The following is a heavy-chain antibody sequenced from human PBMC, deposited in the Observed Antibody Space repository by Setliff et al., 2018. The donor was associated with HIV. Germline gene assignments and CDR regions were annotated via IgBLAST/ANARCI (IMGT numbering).Heavy chain of an antibody. V-gene: IGHV4-39*01. CDR3: VGGYYDSSGYSPFQH. CDR1: GGSISSSSYY. J-gene: IGHJ1*01. CDR2: IYYSGST. D-gene: IGHD3-22*01. Sequence: SETLSLTCTVSGGSISSSSYYWGWIRQPPGKGLEWIGSIYYSGSTYYNPSLNSRVTISVDTSKNQFSLKLSSVTAADTAVYYCVGGYYDSSGYSPFQHWGQGTLVTVSS.